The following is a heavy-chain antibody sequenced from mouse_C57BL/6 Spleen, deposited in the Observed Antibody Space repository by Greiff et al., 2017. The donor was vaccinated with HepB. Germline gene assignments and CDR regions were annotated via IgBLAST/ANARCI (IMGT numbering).Heavy chain of an antibody. Sequence: EVQLVESGGGLVKPGGSLKLSCAASGFTFSSYAMSWVRQTPEKRLEWVATISDGGSYTYYPDNVKGRFTISRDNAKNNLYLQMSHLKSEDTAMYYCARDSTTVDYFDYWGQGTTLTVSS. CDR1: GFTFSSYA. D-gene: IGHD1-1*01. CDR2: ISDGGSYT. CDR3: ARDSTTVDYFDY. V-gene: IGHV5-4*01. J-gene: IGHJ2*01.